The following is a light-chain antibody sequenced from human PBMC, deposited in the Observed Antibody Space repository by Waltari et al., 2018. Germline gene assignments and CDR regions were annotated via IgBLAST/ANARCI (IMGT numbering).Light chain of an antibody. Sequence: QSVLTQPPSVSGTPGQRVTIPCSGSSSNIGSNNVIWYQQLPGTAPKLPIYANKPGPAAVPVSVAASKSGTSASLAISGLQPEDEATYSCDARDDSLEGWVFGGGTKLPVL. V-gene: IGLV1-44*01. J-gene: IGLJ3*02. CDR1: SSNIGSNN. CDR3: DARDDSLEGWV. CDR2: ANK.